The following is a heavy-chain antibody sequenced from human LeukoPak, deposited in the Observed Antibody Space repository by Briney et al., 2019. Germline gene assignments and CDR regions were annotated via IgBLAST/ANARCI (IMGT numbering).Heavy chain of an antibody. V-gene: IGHV4-39*01. Sequence: SETLSLTCTVSGGSISSSSYYWGWIRQPPGKGLEWIGSIYYSGSTYYNPSLKSRVTISVDTSKNQFSLKLSSVTAADTAVYYCARRRARGGGDYWGQGTLVTVPS. J-gene: IGHJ4*02. CDR3: ARRRARGGGDY. D-gene: IGHD1-26*01. CDR2: IYYSGST. CDR1: GGSISSSSYY.